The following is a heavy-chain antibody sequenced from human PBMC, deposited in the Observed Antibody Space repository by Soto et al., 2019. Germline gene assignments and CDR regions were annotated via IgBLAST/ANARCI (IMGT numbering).Heavy chain of an antibody. CDR3: AKDYGDIVVVPAAIVSYGMDV. D-gene: IGHD2-2*01. CDR1: GFTFDDYA. CDR2: ISWNSGSI. J-gene: IGHJ6*02. Sequence: SLRLSCAASGFTFDDYAMHWVRQAPGKGLEWVSGISWNSGSIGYADSVKDRFTISRDNAKNSLYLQMNSLRAEDTALYYCAKDYGDIVVVPAAIVSYGMDVWGQGTTVTVSS. V-gene: IGHV3-9*01.